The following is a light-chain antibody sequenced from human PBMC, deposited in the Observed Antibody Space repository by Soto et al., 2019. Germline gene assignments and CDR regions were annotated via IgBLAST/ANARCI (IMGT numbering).Light chain of an antibody. CDR1: QSIGHF. J-gene: IGKJ2*01. CDR2: DAS. V-gene: IGKV1-33*01. Sequence: DIQMTQSPSSLSASVGDTITITCRARQSIGHFLNWYQQKPGKAPKLLIFDASNLETGVPSRFSGSGSGTDFSFSISSLQPEDIATYYCQQYDNLPYTFGQGTKLEIK. CDR3: QQYDNLPYT.